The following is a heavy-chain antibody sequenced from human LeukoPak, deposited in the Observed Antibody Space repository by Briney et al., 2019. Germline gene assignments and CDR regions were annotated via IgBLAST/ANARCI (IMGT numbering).Heavy chain of an antibody. V-gene: IGHV4-39*07. Sequence: PSETLSLTCTVSGGSISSNSNYWAWIRQPPGRGLEWIGSISYGGSTYYSPSLKSRVTISVDTSKNQFSLKLSSVTAADTAVYYCARLGSSWSRYPGNFDYWGQGTLVTVSS. J-gene: IGHJ4*02. CDR1: GGSISSNSNY. CDR3: ARLGSSWSRYPGNFDY. CDR2: ISYGGST. D-gene: IGHD6-13*01.